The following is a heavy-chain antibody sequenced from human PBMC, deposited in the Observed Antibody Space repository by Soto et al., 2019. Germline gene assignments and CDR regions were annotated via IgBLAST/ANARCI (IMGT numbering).Heavy chain of an antibody. CDR3: AKDLRDIVVVVAATRVPPDY. V-gene: IGHV3-23*01. J-gene: IGHJ4*02. Sequence: LRLSCAASGFTFSSYAMSWVRQAPGKGLEWVSAISGSGGSTYYADSVKGRFTISRDNSKNTLYLQMNSLRAEDTAVYYCAKDLRDIVVVVAATRVPPDYWGKGNMVTVSS. CDR1: GFTFSSYA. D-gene: IGHD2-15*01. CDR2: ISGSGGST.